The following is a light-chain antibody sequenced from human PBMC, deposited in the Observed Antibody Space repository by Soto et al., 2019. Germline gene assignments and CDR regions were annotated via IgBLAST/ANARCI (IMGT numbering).Light chain of an antibody. CDR2: GAS. CDR1: QSVSSN. CDR3: QQYNNWPPWT. Sequence: EIVLTQSPGGKCLSPGASATLSCTASQSVSSNLAWYQQTPGQAPRLLIYGASTRATGIPARFSGSGSGTEFTLTISSLQSEDFAVYDCQQYNNWPPWTFGQGTKV. J-gene: IGKJ1*01. V-gene: IGKV3-15*01.